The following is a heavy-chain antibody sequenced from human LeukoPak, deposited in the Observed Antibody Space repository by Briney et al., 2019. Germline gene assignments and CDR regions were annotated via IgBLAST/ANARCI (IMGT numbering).Heavy chain of an antibody. D-gene: IGHD2-2*02. CDR2: INHSGST. CDR1: GGSFSGYY. Sequence: SETLSLTCAVYGGSFSGYYWSWTRQPPGKGLEWIGEINHSGSTNYNPSLKSRVTISVDTSKNQFSLKLSSVTAADTAVYYCARHEGGDIVVVPAAIPRYYFNYWGQGTLVTVSS. CDR3: ARHEGGDIVVVPAAIPRYYFNY. V-gene: IGHV4-34*01. J-gene: IGHJ4*02.